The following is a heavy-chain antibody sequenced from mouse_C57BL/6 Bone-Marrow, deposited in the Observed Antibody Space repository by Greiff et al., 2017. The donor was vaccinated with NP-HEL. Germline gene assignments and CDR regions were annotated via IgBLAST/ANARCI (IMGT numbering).Heavy chain of an antibody. CDR2: IDPSDSYT. CDR3: ARYPIYYDYLYAMDY. J-gene: IGHJ4*01. D-gene: IGHD2-4*01. Sequence: VQLQQPGAELVWPGTSVKLSCKASGYTFTSYWMHWVKQRPGQGLEWIGVIDPSDSYTNYNQKFKGKATLTVDTSSSTAYMQLSSLTSEDSAVYYCARYPIYYDYLYAMDYWGQGTSVTVSS. V-gene: IGHV1-59*01. CDR1: GYTFTSYW.